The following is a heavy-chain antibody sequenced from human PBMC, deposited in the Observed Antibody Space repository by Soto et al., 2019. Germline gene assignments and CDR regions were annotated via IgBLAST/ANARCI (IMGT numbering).Heavy chain of an antibody. CDR3: ARDEGFTNY. J-gene: IGHJ4*02. V-gene: IGHV4-31*03. D-gene: IGHD2-15*01. CDR2: IYYSGTT. CDR1: GGSIRSGGYY. Sequence: SETLSLTCTVSGGSIRSGGYYWSWIRQHPGKGPEWIGYIYYSGTTYYNPSLKSRLSISVDTSKNQFSLKLSSVTAADTAVYYCARDEGFTNYWGQGTLVTVSS.